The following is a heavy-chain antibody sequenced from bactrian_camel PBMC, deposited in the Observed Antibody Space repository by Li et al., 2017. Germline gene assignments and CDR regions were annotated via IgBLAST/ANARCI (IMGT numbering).Heavy chain of an antibody. J-gene: IGHJ4*01. Sequence: VQLVESGGGSVQAGGSLRLSCVASGYIVSGGCMAWFRQAPGKEREGVAGRCTYGGTVYTDSVKGRFTISKDKVADTVYLQMNSLKPEDTAMYSCKTNYDLYGGSWCAGYWGQGTQVTVS. CDR2: RCTYGGT. CDR1: GYIVSGGC. V-gene: IGHV3S53*01. CDR3: KTNYDLYGGSWCAGY. D-gene: IGHD6*01.